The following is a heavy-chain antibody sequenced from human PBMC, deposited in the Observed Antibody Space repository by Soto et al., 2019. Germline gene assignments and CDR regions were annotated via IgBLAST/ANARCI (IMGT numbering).Heavy chain of an antibody. CDR1: GGSFSGYY. V-gene: IGHV4-34*01. D-gene: IGHD4-4*01. CDR3: ARGFVPSNRSTNFDY. CDR2: INHSGST. Sequence: QVQLQQWGAGLLKPSETLSLTCAVYGGSFSGYYWSWIRQPPGKGLEWIGEINHSGSTNYNPSLKSRVTISVDTSKNQFSLKLSSVTAADTAVYYCARGFVPSNRSTNFDYWGQGTLVTVSS. J-gene: IGHJ4*02.